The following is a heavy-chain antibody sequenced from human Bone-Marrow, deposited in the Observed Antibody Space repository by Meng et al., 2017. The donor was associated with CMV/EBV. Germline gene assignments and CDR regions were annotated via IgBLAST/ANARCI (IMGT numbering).Heavy chain of an antibody. V-gene: IGHV4-59*12. CDR3: ARFDAYGSGSYYGPPDAFDI. CDR1: GGSISSYY. Sequence: SETLSLTCTVSGGSISSYYWSWIRQPPGKGLEWIGYIYYSGSTNYNPSLKSRVTISVDTSKNQFPLKLSPVTAADTAVYYCARFDAYGSGSYYGPPDAFDIWGPGKMVPVAS. J-gene: IGHJ3*02. D-gene: IGHD3-10*01. CDR2: IYYSGST.